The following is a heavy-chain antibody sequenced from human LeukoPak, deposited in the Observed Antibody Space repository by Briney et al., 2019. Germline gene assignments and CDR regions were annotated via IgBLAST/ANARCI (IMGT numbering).Heavy chain of an antibody. CDR1: GFTFSSYA. J-gene: IGHJ4*02. Sequence: GGSLRLSCAASGFTFSSYAMSWVRQAPGKGLEWVSVISGSGGSTYYADSVKGRFTISRDNSKNTLYLQMNSLRAEDTAVYYCAKDSLIVVVITFAYWGQGTLVTVSS. V-gene: IGHV3-23*01. CDR3: AKDSLIVVVITFAY. D-gene: IGHD3-22*01. CDR2: ISGSGGST.